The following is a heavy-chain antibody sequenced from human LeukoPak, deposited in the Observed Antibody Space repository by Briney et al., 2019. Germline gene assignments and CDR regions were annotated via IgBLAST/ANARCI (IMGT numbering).Heavy chain of an antibody. D-gene: IGHD1-7*01. CDR3: ATKPLTGTTIRTYWFDP. Sequence: ASVKVSCKVSGYTLTELSMHWVRQAPGKGLEWMGGLDPEDGETIYAQKFQGRVTMTEDTSTDTAYMELSSLRSEDTAVYYCATKPLTGTTIRTYWFDPWGQGTLVTVSS. CDR1: GYTLTELS. V-gene: IGHV1-24*01. J-gene: IGHJ5*02. CDR2: LDPEDGET.